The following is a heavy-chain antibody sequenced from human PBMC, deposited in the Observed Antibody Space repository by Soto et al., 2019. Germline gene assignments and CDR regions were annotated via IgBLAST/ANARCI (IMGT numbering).Heavy chain of an antibody. J-gene: IGHJ6*02. CDR3: ARAYVGELPYRADYYYAMDV. Sequence: GGSLRLSCAASGFSFSDYDFHWVRQGPGKGLEWVSAIGAADEPYYLGSVQGRFSVSWDNARKSLYLQMTNLRVGDTAVYYCARAYVGELPYRADYYYAMDVWGRGTPVTVSS. V-gene: IGHV3-13*05. D-gene: IGHD2-2*02. CDR1: GFSFSDYD. CDR2: IGAADEP.